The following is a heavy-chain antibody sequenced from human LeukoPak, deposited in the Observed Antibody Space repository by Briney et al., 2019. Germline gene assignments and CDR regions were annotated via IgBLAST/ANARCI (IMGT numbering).Heavy chain of an antibody. CDR1: GGSISSYY. D-gene: IGHD2-2*01. Sequence: SETLSLTCTVSGGSISSYYWSCIRQPAGKGLEWIGRIYTSGSTNYNPSLKSRVTISVDTSKNQFSLKLSSVTAADTAVYYCARLVVVVPAAMLGIFDYWGQGTLVTVSS. CDR3: ARLVVVVPAAMLGIFDY. V-gene: IGHV4-4*07. J-gene: IGHJ4*02. CDR2: IYTSGST.